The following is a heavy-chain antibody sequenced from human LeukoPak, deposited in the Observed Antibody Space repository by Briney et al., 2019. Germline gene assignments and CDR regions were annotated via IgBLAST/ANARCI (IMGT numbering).Heavy chain of an antibody. D-gene: IGHD6-19*01. Sequence: SETLSLTCTVSGGSISSSSYYWGWIRQPPGKGLEWIGSIYYSGSTYYNPSLKSRVTISVGTSKNQFSLKLSSVTAADTAVYYCASSTGYSSGWFPNFDYWGQGTLVTVSS. CDR2: IYYSGST. CDR3: ASSTGYSSGWFPNFDY. V-gene: IGHV4-39*07. J-gene: IGHJ4*02. CDR1: GGSISSSSYY.